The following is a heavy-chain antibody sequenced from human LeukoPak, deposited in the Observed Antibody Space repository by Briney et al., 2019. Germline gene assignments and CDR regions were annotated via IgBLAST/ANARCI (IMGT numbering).Heavy chain of an antibody. CDR1: GFTVSSNY. Sequence: GGSLRLSCAASGFTVSSNYMSWVRQAPGKGLEWVSVIYSGGSTYYADSVKGRFTISRDNSKNTLYLQMNSLRAEDTAVYYCARVGYDFWSGYYPGYYYYMDVWGKGTTVTV. D-gene: IGHD3-3*01. V-gene: IGHV3-66*02. CDR2: IYSGGST. CDR3: ARVGYDFWSGYYPGYYYYMDV. J-gene: IGHJ6*03.